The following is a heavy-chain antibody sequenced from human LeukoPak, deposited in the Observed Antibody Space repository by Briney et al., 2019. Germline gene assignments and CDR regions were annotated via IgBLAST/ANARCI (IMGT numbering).Heavy chain of an antibody. J-gene: IGHJ4*02. CDR1: GFPFSTYA. D-gene: IGHD4-17*01. CDR3: AKGGVYGDYYFDH. V-gene: IGHV3-23*01. CDR2: ISGSGGDT. Sequence: PGGSLRLSCAASGFPFSTYAMSWVRQAPGKGLEWVSVISGSGGDTYYADSVKGRFTISGDNSKNTVYLQMNSLRAEDTALYYCAKGGVYGDYYFDHWGQGTLVTVSS.